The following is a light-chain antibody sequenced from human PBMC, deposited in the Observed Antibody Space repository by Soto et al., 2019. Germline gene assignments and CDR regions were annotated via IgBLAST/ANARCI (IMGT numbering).Light chain of an antibody. J-gene: IGLJ2*01. CDR3: SSYTTNITPVV. Sequence: QSALTQPASVSGSPGQSITISCAGSGGDVGNYDLLSWYQQHPGKAPKLLISEVTNRPSGVSNRFSGSKSGNTASLTISGLQAEDEADYYCSSYTTNITPVVFGGGTKLTVL. CDR1: GGDVGNYDL. CDR2: EVT. V-gene: IGLV2-14*02.